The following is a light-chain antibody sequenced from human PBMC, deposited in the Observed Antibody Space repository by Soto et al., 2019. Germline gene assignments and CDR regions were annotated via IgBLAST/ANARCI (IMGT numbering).Light chain of an antibody. V-gene: IGKV1-39*01. CDR3: QQSYNTPPYT. Sequence: IQMTQSPSSLSASVGDRGTITCRATQSIGNHLNWYQQKPGNAPKLLIFGASNLQSGVPSRFSGSGSGTDFTLTINSLQLEDFATYYCQQSYNTPPYTFGPGTKLEIK. J-gene: IGKJ2*01. CDR2: GAS. CDR1: QSIGNH.